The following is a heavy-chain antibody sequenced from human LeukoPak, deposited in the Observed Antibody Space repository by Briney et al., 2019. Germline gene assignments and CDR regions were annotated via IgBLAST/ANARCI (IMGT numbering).Heavy chain of an antibody. CDR3: ARGLHATGYYPTGDFDY. Sequence: SQTLSLTCTVSGGSISSGSYYWSWIRQPAGKGLEWIGRIYTSGSTNYNPSLKSRVTISVDTSKNQFSLKLSSVTAADTAVYYCARGLHATGYYPTGDFDYWGQGTLVTVSS. CDR1: GGSISSGSYY. D-gene: IGHD3-9*01. CDR2: IYTSGST. J-gene: IGHJ4*02. V-gene: IGHV4-61*02.